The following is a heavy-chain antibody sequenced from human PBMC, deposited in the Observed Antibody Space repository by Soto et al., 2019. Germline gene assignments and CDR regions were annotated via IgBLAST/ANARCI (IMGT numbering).Heavy chain of an antibody. V-gene: IGHV3-48*01. Sequence: PGGSLRLSCAASGFSFSSYSMNWVRQAPGKGLEWVSYISSSSVTIYYADSVRGRFTISRDNAKNSLYLQMNSLRAEDTAVYYCAREGYSYDFDCWGQGTLVTVSS. D-gene: IGHD5-18*01. J-gene: IGHJ4*02. CDR2: ISSSSVTI. CDR3: AREGYSYDFDC. CDR1: GFSFSSYS.